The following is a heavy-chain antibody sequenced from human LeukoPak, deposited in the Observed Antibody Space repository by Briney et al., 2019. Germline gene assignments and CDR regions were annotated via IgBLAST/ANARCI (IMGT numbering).Heavy chain of an antibody. J-gene: IGHJ5*02. CDR1: GFTFSNYR. CDR3: ATGLCTSSNCYGNWIDP. D-gene: IGHD2-2*01. V-gene: IGHV3-7*01. CDR2: IKLEGSEK. Sequence: TGGSLRVSCAASGFTFSNYRMNWVRQRPGKGLEWVANIKLEGSEKYYVDSVKGRFSISRDNAKNPLYLQMNSLRGDDTAVYYCATGLCTSSNCYGNWIDPWGRGTLVTVSS.